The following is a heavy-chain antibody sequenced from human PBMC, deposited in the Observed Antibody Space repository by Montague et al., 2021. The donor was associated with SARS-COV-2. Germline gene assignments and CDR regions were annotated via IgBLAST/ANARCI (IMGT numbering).Heavy chain of an antibody. D-gene: IGHD3-9*01. CDR2: IDWDDDK. CDR3: ARIREYDILTGSYSGFDY. V-gene: IGHV2-70*01. Sequence: PALVKPTQTLTLTCTFSGFSLSTSGMCVSWIRQPPGKALEWLALIDWDDDKYYSTSLKTRLTISKDTSKNQVVLTMTNMDPVDTATYYCARIREYDILTGSYSGFDYWGQGTLVTVSS. J-gene: IGHJ4*02. CDR1: GFSLSTSGMC.